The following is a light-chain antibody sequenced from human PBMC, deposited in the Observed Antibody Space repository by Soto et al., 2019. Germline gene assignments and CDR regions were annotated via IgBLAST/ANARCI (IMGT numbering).Light chain of an antibody. J-gene: IGKJ2*01. CDR2: WAS. Sequence: DIVMTQSPDSLAVSLGERATINCKSSQSVLYSSNNTNYLAWYQQRPGQPPKLLIYWASTRESGVPDRFSGSGSGTYFTLTITSLQAEDVAVYYCQQYESTPPTFWQGTKLEIK. CDR3: QQYESTPPT. CDR1: QSVLYSSNNTNY. V-gene: IGKV4-1*01.